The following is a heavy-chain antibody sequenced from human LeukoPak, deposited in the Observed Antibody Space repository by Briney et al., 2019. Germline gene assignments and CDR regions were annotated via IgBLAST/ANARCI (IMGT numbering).Heavy chain of an antibody. D-gene: IGHD6-13*01. J-gene: IGHJ4*02. CDR2: INAGNGNT. V-gene: IGHV1-3*01. Sequence: ASVKVSCKASGYTFINYAINWGRQAPGQRPEWIGWINAGNGNTKYSQKFQGRVTITRDTSASTAYMELSNLTSEDTGIYYCARGPRAAADDYWGQGTLVTVSS. CDR1: GYTFINYA. CDR3: ARGPRAAADDY.